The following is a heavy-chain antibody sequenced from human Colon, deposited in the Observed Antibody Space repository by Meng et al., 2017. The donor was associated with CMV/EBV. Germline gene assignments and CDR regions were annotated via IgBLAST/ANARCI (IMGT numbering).Heavy chain of an antibody. CDR1: GHTSTSYW. V-gene: IGHV5-51*01. D-gene: IGHD6-13*01. CDR2: IYPRDSDT. CDR3: ARSSSSFFDY. Sequence: GESLKISCQVSGHTSTSYWIGWVRQMPGKGLEWMGVIYPRDSDTIYSPSFEGQVTISADNSINTAYLQWSSLKASDTAMYYCARSSSSFFDYWGQGTLVTVSS. J-gene: IGHJ4*02.